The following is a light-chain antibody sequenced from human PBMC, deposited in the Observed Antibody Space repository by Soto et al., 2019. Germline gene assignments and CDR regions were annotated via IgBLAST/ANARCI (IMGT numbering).Light chain of an antibody. Sequence: QSALTQPASVSGSPGQSITISCTGTSSDVGGYDYVSWYQQHPGKAPKLMIYDVSNRPSGVSDRFSGSKSGNTASLTISGLQDEDEADYYCSSYTIRSTLLVFGGGTKLTVL. V-gene: IGLV2-14*03. CDR3: SSYTIRSTLLV. J-gene: IGLJ2*01. CDR2: DVS. CDR1: SSDVGGYDY.